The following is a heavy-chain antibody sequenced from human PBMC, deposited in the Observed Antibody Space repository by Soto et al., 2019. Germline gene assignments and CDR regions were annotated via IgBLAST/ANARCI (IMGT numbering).Heavy chain of an antibody. J-gene: IGHJ4*02. CDR3: AKVYRSCTYTNCYSRNPPAY. V-gene: IGHV3-23*01. CDR2: VTNTGGIT. Sequence: EVQLLESGGGLVQPGGSLRLSCVASGFTFTSYAMTWVRQPPGKGLEWVSSVTNTGGITHYANSVKGRFTISRDNSKNTLYLQMNSLRAEDTAMYYCAKVYRSCTYTNCYSRNPPAYWGQGTLVTVSA. CDR1: GFTFTSYA. D-gene: IGHD2-15*01.